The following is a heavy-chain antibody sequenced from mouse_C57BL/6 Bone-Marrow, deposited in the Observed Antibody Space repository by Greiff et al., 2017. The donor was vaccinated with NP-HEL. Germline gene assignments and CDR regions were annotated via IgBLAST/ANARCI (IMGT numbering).Heavy chain of an antibody. Sequence: EVMLVESGGGLVQPGGSLKLSCAASGFTFSDYYMSWVRQTPEQRLEWVAYISNGGGSTYYPDTVKGRFTISRDNAKNTLYLQMSRLKSEDTAMYYCANYYGSSDGAMDYWGQGTAVTVSS. CDR1: GFTFSDYY. J-gene: IGHJ4*01. V-gene: IGHV5-12*01. CDR2: ISNGGGST. CDR3: ANYYGSSDGAMDY. D-gene: IGHD1-1*01.